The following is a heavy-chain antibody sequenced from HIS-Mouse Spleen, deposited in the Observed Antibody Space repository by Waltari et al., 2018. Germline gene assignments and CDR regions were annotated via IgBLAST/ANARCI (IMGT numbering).Heavy chain of an antibody. D-gene: IGHD3-9*01. V-gene: IGHV3-21*01. CDR1: GFTFSSYS. CDR3: ARKDWDRRYFDL. J-gene: IGHJ2*01. Sequence: EVQLVESGGGLVKPGGSLRLSCAASGFTFSSYSMNWVRQAPGKGLEWVSSISSSSSYIYYADSVKGRFTISRDNAKNSLYLQMNSLRAEDTAVYYCARKDWDRRYFDLWGRGTLVTVSS. CDR2: ISSSSSYI.